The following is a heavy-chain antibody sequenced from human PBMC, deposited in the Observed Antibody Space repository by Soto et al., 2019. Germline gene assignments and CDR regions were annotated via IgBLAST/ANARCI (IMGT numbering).Heavy chain of an antibody. Sequence: QVQLQESGPGLVNPSVTLSLTCSVSGDSVTSDSYYWTWIRQPPGKTLEWVGFILSSGGTSTNPSLRSRLSMSVDTSKNQFSMRLTSVTAADTGVYFCAKGFSTGLYVDSWGRGAQVTVSS. J-gene: IGHJ5*01. CDR2: ILSSGGT. CDR3: AKGFSTGLYVDS. D-gene: IGHD6-19*01. CDR1: GDSVTSDSYY. V-gene: IGHV4-61*01.